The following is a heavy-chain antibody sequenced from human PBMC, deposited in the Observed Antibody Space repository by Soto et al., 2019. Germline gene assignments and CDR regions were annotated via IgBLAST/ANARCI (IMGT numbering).Heavy chain of an antibody. CDR1: GFPFSTSA. Sequence: EVQLLESGGGLVQPGGSLRLSCAASGFPFSTSAMNWVRQAPGKGLGWVSIISGSSDAAYYAESVKGRFASSRDNSKNTLYLQMKSLRAEDRAVYYCAKYSGSYPVYNGLSLWGQGTTVTVS. J-gene: IGHJ6*02. CDR3: AKYSGSYPVYNGLSL. CDR2: ISGSSDAA. D-gene: IGHD1-26*01. V-gene: IGHV3-23*01.